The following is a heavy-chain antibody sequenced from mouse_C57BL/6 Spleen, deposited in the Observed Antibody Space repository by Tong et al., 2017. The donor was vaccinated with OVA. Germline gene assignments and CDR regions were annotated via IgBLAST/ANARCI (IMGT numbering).Heavy chain of an antibody. CDR2: ILPGSGST. CDR1: GYTFSSYW. CDR3: TWVGRFAY. D-gene: IGHD4-1*01. V-gene: IGHV1-9*01. J-gene: IGHJ2*01. Sequence: VQLQQSGAELMKPGASVKISCKATGYTFSSYWIEWVKQRPGHGLEWIGEILPGSGSTNYNEKFKGKATFTADTSYNTACMQLSSLTNEDSAVYYCTWVGRFAYWGQGTTLTVSS.